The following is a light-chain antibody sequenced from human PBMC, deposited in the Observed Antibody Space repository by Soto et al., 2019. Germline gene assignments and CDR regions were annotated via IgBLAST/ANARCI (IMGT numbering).Light chain of an antibody. Sequence: DVQMTQTTSSLSASVGDRVTITCRASQGISNYLAWYQQKPGKVPKLLIYAASILQSGVPSRFSGSGSGTDFTLTISSLQHEDVATYYCQKYNSAPRTFGGGTKVEIK. CDR2: AAS. J-gene: IGKJ4*01. CDR1: QGISNY. V-gene: IGKV1-27*01. CDR3: QKYNSAPRT.